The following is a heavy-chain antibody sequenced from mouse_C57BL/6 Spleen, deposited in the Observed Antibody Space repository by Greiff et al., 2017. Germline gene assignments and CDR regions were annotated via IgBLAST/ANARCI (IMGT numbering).Heavy chain of an antibody. CDR3: ARGDSLDYYGSSYVYYFDY. V-gene: IGHV1-61*01. CDR2: IYPSDSET. Sequence: QVQLQQPGAELVRPGSSVKLSCKASGYTFTSYWMDWVKQRPGQGLEWIGNIYPSDSETHYNQKFKDKATLTVDKSSSTAYMQLSSLTSEDSAVYYCARGDSLDYYGSSYVYYFDYWGQGTTLTVSS. D-gene: IGHD1-1*01. J-gene: IGHJ2*01. CDR1: GYTFTSYW.